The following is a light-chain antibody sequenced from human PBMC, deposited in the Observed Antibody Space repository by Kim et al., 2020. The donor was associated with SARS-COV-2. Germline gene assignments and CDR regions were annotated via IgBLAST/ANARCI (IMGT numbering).Light chain of an antibody. J-gene: IGLJ2*01. Sequence: ELTQPPSASGTPGQRVTISCSGSSSNIGINTVNWYQQLPGTAPKLLIYSNNQRPSGVPDRFSGSKSGTSASLAISGLQSEDEADYSCAAWDDSLNGVVFGGGTQLTVL. CDR1: SSNIGINT. CDR2: SNN. V-gene: IGLV1-44*01. CDR3: AAWDDSLNGVV.